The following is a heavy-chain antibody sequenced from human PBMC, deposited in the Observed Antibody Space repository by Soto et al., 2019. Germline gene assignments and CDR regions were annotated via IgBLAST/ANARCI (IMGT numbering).Heavy chain of an antibody. CDR3: ARDMGSAMTTRIFDH. Sequence: QVLVQESGPGLVKPSQTLTLSCTVSGGSVDSGNHYWNWIRQPPGKGLEWIGYIHYGESTYYNPSLKRRATISVDTSQSRFSLRLTSVTAADTAVYYCARDMGSAMTTRIFDHWGQGTLVTVSS. CDR2: IHYGEST. V-gene: IGHV4-30-4*01. D-gene: IGHD4-17*01. J-gene: IGHJ4*02. CDR1: GGSVDSGNHY.